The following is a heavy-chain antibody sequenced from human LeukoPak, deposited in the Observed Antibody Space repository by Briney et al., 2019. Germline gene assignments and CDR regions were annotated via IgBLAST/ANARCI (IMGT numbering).Heavy chain of an antibody. CDR2: INHSGST. CDR1: GGSFSGYY. J-gene: IGHJ3*02. CDR3: ARLPFPVGAYYYDSSGPKGAFDI. Sequence: SETLSLTCAVYGGSFSGYYWSWIRQPPGKGLEWIGEINHSGSTNYNPSLKSRVTISVDTSKNQFSLKLRSVTAADTAVYYCARLPFPVGAYYYDSSGPKGAFDIWGQGTMVTVSS. D-gene: IGHD3-22*01. V-gene: IGHV4-34*01.